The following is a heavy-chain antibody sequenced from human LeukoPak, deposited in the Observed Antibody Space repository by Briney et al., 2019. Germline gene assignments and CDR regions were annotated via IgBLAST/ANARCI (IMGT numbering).Heavy chain of an antibody. D-gene: IGHD6-6*01. Sequence: GGSLRLSCAASGFTLSSYAMSWVRQAPGKGLEWVSATSSSDAGTYYAESVRGRFTISRDNSKNTLFLQMNSLRAEDAAVYYCAKGHFASSSFFDYWGQGTLVTVSS. CDR3: AKGHFASSSFFDY. CDR1: GFTLSSYA. V-gene: IGHV3-23*01. CDR2: TSSSDAGT. J-gene: IGHJ4*02.